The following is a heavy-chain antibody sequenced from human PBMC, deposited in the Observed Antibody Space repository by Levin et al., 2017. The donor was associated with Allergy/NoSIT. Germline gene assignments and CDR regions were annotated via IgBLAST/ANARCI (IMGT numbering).Heavy chain of an antibody. V-gene: IGHV3-30*18. D-gene: IGHD3-10*01. CDR2: ISYDGSNK. J-gene: IGHJ4*02. CDR1: GFTFSSYG. Sequence: GESLKISCAASGFTFSSYGMHWVRQAPGKGLEWVAVISYDGSNKYYADSVKGRFTISRDNSKNTLYLQMNSLRAEDTAVYYCAKTPYGSGDSLNDYWGQGTLVTVSS. CDR3: AKTPYGSGDSLNDY.